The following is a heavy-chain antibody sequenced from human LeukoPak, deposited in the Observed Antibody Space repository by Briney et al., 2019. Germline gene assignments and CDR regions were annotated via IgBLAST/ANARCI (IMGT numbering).Heavy chain of an antibody. J-gene: IGHJ4*02. CDR2: ISSSSSYI. D-gene: IGHD2-15*01. V-gene: IGHV3-21*01. CDR1: GFTFSSYS. Sequence: PGGSLRLSCAASGFTFSSYSMNWVRQAPGKGLKWVSSISSSSSYIYYADSVKGRFTISRDNAKNSLYLQMNSLRAEDTAVYYCARDIEVVVVAATPGFDYWGQGTLVTVSS. CDR3: ARDIEVVVVAATPGFDY.